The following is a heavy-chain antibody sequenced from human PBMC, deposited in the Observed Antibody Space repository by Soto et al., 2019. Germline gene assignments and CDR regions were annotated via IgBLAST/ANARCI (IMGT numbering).Heavy chain of an antibody. CDR1: GGSISSYY. CDR2: IYYSGST. CDR3: ARDSGPDYYGSGSYYIFVFDY. V-gene: IGHV4-59*01. D-gene: IGHD3-10*01. J-gene: IGHJ4*02. Sequence: SETLSLTCTVSGGSISSYYWSWIRQPPGKGLEWIGYIYYSGSTNYNPSLKSRVTISVDTSKNQFSLKLSSVTAADTAVYYCARDSGPDYYGSGSYYIFVFDYWGQGTLVTVSS.